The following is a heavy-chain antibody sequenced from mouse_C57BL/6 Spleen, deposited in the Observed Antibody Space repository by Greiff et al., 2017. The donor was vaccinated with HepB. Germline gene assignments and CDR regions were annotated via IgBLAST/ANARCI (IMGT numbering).Heavy chain of an antibody. J-gene: IGHJ3*01. V-gene: IGHV1-55*01. CDR1: GYTFTSYW. D-gene: IGHD2-3*01. Sequence: QVQLQQPGAELVKPGASVKMSCKASGYTFTSYWITWVKQRPGHGLEWIGDIYPGSGSTNYNEKFKSKATLTVDTSSSTAYMQLSSLTSEDSAVYYCARGGIGDGYLAYWGQGTLVTVSA. CDR2: IYPGSGST. CDR3: ARGGIGDGYLAY.